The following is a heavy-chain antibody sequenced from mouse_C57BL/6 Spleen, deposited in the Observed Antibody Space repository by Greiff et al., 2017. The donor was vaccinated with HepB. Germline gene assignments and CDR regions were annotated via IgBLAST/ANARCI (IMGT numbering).Heavy chain of an antibody. CDR1: GYTFTSYW. CDR2: IDPSDSYT. CDR3: ASSYYGSTYWYFDV. J-gene: IGHJ1*03. V-gene: IGHV1-59*01. Sequence: QVQLQQPGAELVRPGTSVKLSCKASGYTFTSYWMHWVKQRPGQGLEWIGVIDPSDSYTNYNQKFKGKATLTVDTSSSTAYMHLSSLTSEDSAVYYCASSYYGSTYWYFDVWGTGTTVTVSS. D-gene: IGHD1-1*01.